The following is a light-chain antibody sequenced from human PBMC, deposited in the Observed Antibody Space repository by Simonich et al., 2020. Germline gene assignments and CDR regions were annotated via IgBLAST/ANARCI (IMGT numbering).Light chain of an antibody. Sequence: DIQMTQSPSSLSASVGDRVTITCQASQDISNYLNWYQQKPGKAPKLLIYDASNFETGVPSRFSGSGSGTDFTFTISSLQPEDIATYYCQQFNSSPLTFGGGTKVEIK. CDR1: QDISNY. V-gene: IGKV1-33*01. J-gene: IGKJ4*01. CDR2: DAS. CDR3: QQFNSSPLT.